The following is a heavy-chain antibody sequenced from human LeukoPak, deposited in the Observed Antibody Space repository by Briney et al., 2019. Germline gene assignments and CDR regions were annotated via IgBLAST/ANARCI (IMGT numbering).Heavy chain of an antibody. J-gene: IGHJ3*02. V-gene: IGHV3-64*01. Sequence: GGSLRLSCAASGFTFSSYAMHWVRQAPGKGLEYVSAISSNGGSTYYANSVKGRFTISRDNSKNTLYLQMGSLRAEDMAVYYCARASPNYDILTGYFGRAFDIWGQGTMVIVSS. CDR1: GFTFSSYA. D-gene: IGHD3-9*01. CDR3: ARASPNYDILTGYFGRAFDI. CDR2: ISSNGGST.